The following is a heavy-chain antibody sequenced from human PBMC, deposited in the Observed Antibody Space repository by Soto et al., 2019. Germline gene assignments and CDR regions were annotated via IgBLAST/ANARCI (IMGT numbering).Heavy chain of an antibody. J-gene: IGHJ4*02. D-gene: IGHD1-1*01. CDR2: ISYDGSNK. CDR1: GFTFSSYA. V-gene: IGHV3-30-3*01. CDR3: ARDHREMATTTNFDY. Sequence: GGSLRLSCAASGFTFSSYAMHWVRQAPGKGLEWVAVISYDGSNKYYADSVKGRFTISRDNSKNTLYLQMSSLRAEDTAVYYCARDHREMATTTNFDYWGQGTLVTVSS.